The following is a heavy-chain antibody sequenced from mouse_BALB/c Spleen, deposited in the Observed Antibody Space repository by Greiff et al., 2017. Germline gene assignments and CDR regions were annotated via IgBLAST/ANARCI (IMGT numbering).Heavy chain of an antibody. D-gene: IGHD2-14*01. Sequence: EVQLQQSGPGLVKPSQSLSLTCTVTGYSITSDYAWNWIRQFPGNKLEWMGYISYSGSTSYNPSLKSRISITRDTSKNQFFLQLNSVTTEDTATYYCARRGLYYRYDYAMDYWGQGTSVTVSS. CDR1: GYSITSDYA. V-gene: IGHV3-2*02. CDR2: ISYSGST. CDR3: ARRGLYYRYDYAMDY. J-gene: IGHJ4*01.